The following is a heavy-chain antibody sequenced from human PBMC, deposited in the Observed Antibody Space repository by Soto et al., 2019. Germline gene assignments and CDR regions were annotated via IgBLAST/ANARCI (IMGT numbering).Heavy chain of an antibody. V-gene: IGHV1-69*04. CDR2: IIPILGIA. Sequence: SVKVSCKASGYTFTSYDINWVRQAPGQGLEWMGRIIPILGIANYAQKFQGRVTITADKSTSTAYMELSSLRSEDTAVYYCARDLSYRGSLDYWGQGTLVTVSS. D-gene: IGHD1-26*01. J-gene: IGHJ4*02. CDR3: ARDLSYRGSLDY. CDR1: GYTFTSYD.